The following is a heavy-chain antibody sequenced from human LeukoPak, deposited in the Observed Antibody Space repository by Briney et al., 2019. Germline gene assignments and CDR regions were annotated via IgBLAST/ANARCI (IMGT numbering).Heavy chain of an antibody. CDR1: GFTFSNYW. CDR3: GRGGMGEYTGYDDF. CDR2: IKHDGSED. V-gene: IGHV3-7*01. Sequence: QPGGSLRLSCEASGFTFSNYWMSWGRQAPGKGLEWVANIKHDGSEDHYVDSVRGRFTISRDNAKNSLFLQMNSLRAEDTAVYYCGRGGMGEYTGYDDFRGQGTLVTVSS. D-gene: IGHD5-12*01. J-gene: IGHJ4*02.